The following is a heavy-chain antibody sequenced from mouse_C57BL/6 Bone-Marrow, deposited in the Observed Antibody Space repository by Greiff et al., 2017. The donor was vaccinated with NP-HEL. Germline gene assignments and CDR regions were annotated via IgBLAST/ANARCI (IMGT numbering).Heavy chain of an antibody. CDR2: ISDGGSYT. CDR1: GFTFSSYA. D-gene: IGHD4-1*01. CDR3: ARDSRLNWDVGDWYFDV. Sequence: EVKLVESGGGLVKPGGSLKLSCAASGFTFSSYAMSWVRQTPEKRLEWVATISDGGSYTYYPDNVKGRFTISRDNAKNNLYLQMSHLKSEDTAMYYCARDSRLNWDVGDWYFDVWGTGTTVTVSS. J-gene: IGHJ1*03. V-gene: IGHV5-4*01.